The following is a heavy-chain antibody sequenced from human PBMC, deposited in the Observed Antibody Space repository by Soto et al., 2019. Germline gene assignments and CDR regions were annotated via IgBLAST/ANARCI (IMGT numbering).Heavy chain of an antibody. D-gene: IGHD6-6*01. CDR1: GFTFDDYA. Sequence: EVQLVESGGGFVQPGRSLRLSCAASGFTFDDYAMHWVRQAPGKGLEWVSGISWNRGSIGYADSVKGRFTISRDNAKNSLYPQMNSLRAEDTALYYCAKDIVAYRSSAFDYWGQGTLVTVSS. J-gene: IGHJ4*02. V-gene: IGHV3-9*01. CDR3: AKDIVAYRSSAFDY. CDR2: ISWNRGSI.